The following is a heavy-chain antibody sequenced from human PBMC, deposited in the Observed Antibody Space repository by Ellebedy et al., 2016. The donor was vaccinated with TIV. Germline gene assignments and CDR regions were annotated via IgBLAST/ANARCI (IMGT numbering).Heavy chain of an antibody. CDR3: AREGRDTAMGLDY. CDR2: IYLSGST. D-gene: IGHD5-18*01. CDR1: GGSISSSHW. J-gene: IGHJ4*02. V-gene: IGHV4-4*02. Sequence: MPSETLSLTCAVSGGSISSSHWWRWVRQPTGKGMEWIGEIYLSGSTNYNPSLKSRVTISVDTSKNQFSLKLSSVTAADTAGYFWAREGRDTAMGLDYWGQGTLVTVSS.